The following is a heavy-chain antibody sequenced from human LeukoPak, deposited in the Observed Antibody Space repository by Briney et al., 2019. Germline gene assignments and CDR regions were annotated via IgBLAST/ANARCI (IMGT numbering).Heavy chain of an antibody. D-gene: IGHD3-3*01. V-gene: IGHV3-15*01. CDR1: GFTFSNAW. Sequence: GGSLRLSCAASGFTFSNAWMSWVRQAPGKGLEWVGRIKSKTDGGTTDYAAPVKGRFTISRDDSKNTLYLQMNSLKTEDTAVYYCTTRFGVVIIRDAFDIWGQGTMVTVSS. J-gene: IGHJ3*02. CDR2: IKSKTDGGTT. CDR3: TTRFGVVIIRDAFDI.